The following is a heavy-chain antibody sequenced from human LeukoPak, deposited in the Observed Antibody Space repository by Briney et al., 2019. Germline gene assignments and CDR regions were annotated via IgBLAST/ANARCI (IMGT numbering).Heavy chain of an antibody. CDR2: IIPIFGTA. J-gene: IGHJ4*02. CDR1: GATFSSYT. D-gene: IGHD3-22*01. CDR3: ARSYYYDSSGSITDNDY. V-gene: IGHV1-69*06. Sequence: ASVKVSCKASGATFSSYTISWVRQAPGQGLGWMGGIIPIFGTANYAQKFQGRVTITADKSTSTAYMELSSLRSEDTAVYYCARSYYYDSSGSITDNDYWGQGTLVTVSS.